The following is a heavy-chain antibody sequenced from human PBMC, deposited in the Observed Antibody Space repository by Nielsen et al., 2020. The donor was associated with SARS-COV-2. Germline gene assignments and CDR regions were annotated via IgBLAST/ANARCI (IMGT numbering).Heavy chain of an antibody. J-gene: IGHJ5*02. CDR2: INHSGST. V-gene: IGHV4-34*01. D-gene: IGHD4-17*01. Sequence: SETLSLTCAVYGGSFSVYYWSWIRQPPGKGLEWIGEINHSGSTNYNPSLKSRVTISVDRSKNQFSLKLSSVTAADTAVYYCARATVTTPNWFDPWGQGTLVTVSS. CDR3: ARATVTTPNWFDP. CDR1: GGSFSVYY.